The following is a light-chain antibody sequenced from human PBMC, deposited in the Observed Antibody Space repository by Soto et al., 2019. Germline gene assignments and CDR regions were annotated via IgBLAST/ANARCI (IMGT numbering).Light chain of an antibody. CDR3: QQYGSSLSIT. Sequence: EIVLTQSPGTLSLSPGERATLSCRARQSVSSCYLAWYQQKPGQAPRLLIYGASSRATGIPVRFSGSGSGTDFTLTISRLEPEDFAVYYCQQYGSSLSITFGQGTRLEIK. V-gene: IGKV3-20*01. CDR1: QSVSSCY. CDR2: GAS. J-gene: IGKJ5*01.